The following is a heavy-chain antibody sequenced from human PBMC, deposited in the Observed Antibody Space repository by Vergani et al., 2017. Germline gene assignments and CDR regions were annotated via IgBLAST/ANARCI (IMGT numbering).Heavy chain of an antibody. J-gene: IGHJ6*02. Sequence: QLQLQESGSGLVKPSQTLSLTCAVSGGSISSGGYSWSWVRQPPGKGLEWIGEIYHSGSTNYNPSLKSRVTISADKSISTAYLQWSSLKASDTAMYYCARRHYYYYGMDVWGQGTTVTVSS. CDR1: GGSISSGGYS. CDR2: IYHSGST. CDR3: ARRHYYYYGMDV. V-gene: IGHV4-30-2*01.